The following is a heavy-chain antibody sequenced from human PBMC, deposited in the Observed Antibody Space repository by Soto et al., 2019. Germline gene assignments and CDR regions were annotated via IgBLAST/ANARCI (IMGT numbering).Heavy chain of an antibody. D-gene: IGHD3-3*01. CDR2: INHRGGA. J-gene: IGHJ5*02. Sequence: SETLSLTCASQSVSFTDYFWTCIRQAPGRGLEWIGEINHRGGATYNPSLRSRVTISIDTSKNHFSLSLRSLTAADTAVYYCVARGMTYHFLSGHHPFDPWGHGTLVTVSS. CDR1: SVSFTDYF. V-gene: IGHV4-34*01. CDR3: VARGMTYHFLSGHHPFDP.